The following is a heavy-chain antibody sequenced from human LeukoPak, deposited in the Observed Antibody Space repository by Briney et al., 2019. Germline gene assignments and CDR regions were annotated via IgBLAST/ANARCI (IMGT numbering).Heavy chain of an antibody. D-gene: IGHD3-22*01. CDR3: ARESSYYYDSSDPEY. CDR2: INHSGST. Sequence: PSETLSLTCTVSGGSISSYYWSWIRQPPGKGLEWIGEINHSGSTNYNPSLKSRVTISVDTSKNQFSPKLSSVTAADTAVYYCARESSYYYDSSDPEYWGQGTLVTVSS. J-gene: IGHJ4*02. V-gene: IGHV4-34*01. CDR1: GGSISSYY.